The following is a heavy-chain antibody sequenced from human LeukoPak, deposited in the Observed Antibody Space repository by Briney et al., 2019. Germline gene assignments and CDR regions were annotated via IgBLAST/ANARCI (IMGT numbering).Heavy chain of an antibody. D-gene: IGHD6-19*01. Sequence: GGSLRLSCAASGFTFSSYAMSWVRQAPGKGLEWVSAISGSGGSTYYADSVKGRFTISRDNSKNTLYLQMNSLRAEDTAVYYCARAAVAGTSVYYYYYYYMDVWGKGTTVTISS. V-gene: IGHV3-23*01. J-gene: IGHJ6*03. CDR1: GFTFSSYA. CDR2: ISGSGGST. CDR3: ARAAVAGTSVYYYYYYYMDV.